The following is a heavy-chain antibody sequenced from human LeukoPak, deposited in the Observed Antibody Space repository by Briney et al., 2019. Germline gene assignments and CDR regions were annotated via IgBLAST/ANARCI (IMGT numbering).Heavy chain of an antibody. J-gene: IGHJ4*02. CDR1: GVSFDDYY. Sequence: SETLPLTCAVSGVSFDDYYWSWVRQTPGKGLEWLGEINHSEYTNDSPSLKSRVTLSIDTSNKQFSLNLRSVTVADAGIYYCTRMTTGHDYWGQGTLVTVSS. CDR2: INHSEYT. V-gene: IGHV4-34*01. CDR3: TRMTTGHDY. D-gene: IGHD4-17*01.